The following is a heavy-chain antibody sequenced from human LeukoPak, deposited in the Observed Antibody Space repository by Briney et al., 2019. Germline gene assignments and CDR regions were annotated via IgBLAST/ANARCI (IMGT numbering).Heavy chain of an antibody. CDR1: GFTFSSYS. D-gene: IGHD3-10*01. J-gene: IGHJ4*02. CDR3: ARAAMIRGVDYFDY. CDR2: ISSSGGAT. V-gene: IGHV3-23*01. Sequence: GGSLRLSCAASGFTFSSYSMSWARQAPGKGLEWVSVISSSGGATYYADSVKGRFTISRDNSKNTLYLQMSSLRVEDTAIYYCARAAMIRGVDYFDYWGQGTLVTVSS.